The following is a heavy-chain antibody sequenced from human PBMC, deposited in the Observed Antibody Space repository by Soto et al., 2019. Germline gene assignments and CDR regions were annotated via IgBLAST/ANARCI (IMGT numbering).Heavy chain of an antibody. CDR3: ASYDFWSGYSLYYYYGMDV. CDR1: GYTFTSYS. D-gene: IGHD3-3*01. V-gene: IGHV1-3*01. Sequence: ASVKVSCKASGYTFTSYSMHWVRQAPGQRLEWMGWINAGNGNTKYSQKFQGRVTITRDTSASTAYMELSSLRSEDTAVYYRASYDFWSGYSLYYYYGMDVWGQGTTVTVSS. J-gene: IGHJ6*02. CDR2: INAGNGNT.